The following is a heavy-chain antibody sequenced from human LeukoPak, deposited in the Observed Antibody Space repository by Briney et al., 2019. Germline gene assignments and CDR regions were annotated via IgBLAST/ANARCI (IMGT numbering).Heavy chain of an antibody. CDR1: GGSISSINW. CDR3: VSGWGLWGGEY. D-gene: IGHD3-16*01. CDR2: IYHGGGS. Sequence: SETLSLTCGVSGGSISSINWWCWVRQPPGRGLEWIGEIYHGGGSNYNPSLRSRVTMSLDKSKSQFSLMLSSVTAADTAMYYCVSGWGLWGGEYWGQGTLVTVSS. V-gene: IGHV4-4*02. J-gene: IGHJ4*02.